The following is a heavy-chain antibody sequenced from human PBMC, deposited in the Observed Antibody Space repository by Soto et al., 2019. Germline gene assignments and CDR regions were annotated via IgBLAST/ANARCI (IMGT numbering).Heavy chain of an antibody. Sequence: GGSLRLSCAVSGFTVRSKYMSWVRQAPGKGLEWVSVMYSGGSTYYGDSVKGRSAISRDNSKNTLYLQMNSLRAEDTAVYYCASVDFWSGNAYYGMDVWGQGTTVTVSS. J-gene: IGHJ6*02. CDR3: ASVDFWSGNAYYGMDV. CDR2: MYSGGST. CDR1: GFTVRSKY. D-gene: IGHD3-3*01. V-gene: IGHV3-53*01.